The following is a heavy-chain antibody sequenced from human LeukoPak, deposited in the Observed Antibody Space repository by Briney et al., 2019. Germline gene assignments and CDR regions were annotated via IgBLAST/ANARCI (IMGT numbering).Heavy chain of an antibody. CDR2: IGTAGDT. J-gene: IGHJ6*02. V-gene: IGHV3-13*01. CDR1: GFTFSSYD. Sequence: GGSLRLSCAASGFTFSSYDMHWVRQVTGKGLEWVSGIGTAGDTYHLDSVKGRFTISRENAKNSLYLQMNSLRAGDTAVYYCARARIGGLLHMDVWGQGTTVTVSS. D-gene: IGHD3-22*01. CDR3: ARARIGGLLHMDV.